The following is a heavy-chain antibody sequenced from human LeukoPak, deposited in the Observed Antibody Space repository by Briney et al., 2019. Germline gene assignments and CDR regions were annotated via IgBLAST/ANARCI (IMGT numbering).Heavy chain of an antibody. CDR3: ARGPTVTTDY. CDR2: IYYSGSS. V-gene: IGHV4-39*01. D-gene: IGHD4-17*01. CDR1: GGSISSSSYY. Sequence: SETLSLTCTVSGGSISSSSYYWGWFRPPPGKGLEWIGYIYYSGSSFCNPSLKSRVTMSVDTSKNQFSLRLNSVPAADTAVYYCARGPTVTTDYWGQGTLVTVSS. J-gene: IGHJ4*02.